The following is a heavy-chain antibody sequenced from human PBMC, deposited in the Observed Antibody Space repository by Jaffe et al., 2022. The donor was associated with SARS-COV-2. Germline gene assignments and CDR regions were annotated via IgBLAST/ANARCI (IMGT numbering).Heavy chain of an antibody. Sequence: QVQLQESGPGLVKPSGTLFLTCVVSGDSISSPKRWSWVRQPPGRGLEWIGEIYHTGSTNYNPSLKSRVTISVDKSKNQFSLNLTSVTAADTAVYYCARVESCSSSTCNQGLYPDYWGQGTLVTVSS. CDR3: ARVESCSSSTCNQGLYPDY. V-gene: IGHV4-4*02. CDR1: GDSISSPKR. CDR2: IYHTGST. D-gene: IGHD2-2*01. J-gene: IGHJ4*02.